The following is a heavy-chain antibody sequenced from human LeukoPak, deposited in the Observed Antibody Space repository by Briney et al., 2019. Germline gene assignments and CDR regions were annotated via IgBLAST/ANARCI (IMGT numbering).Heavy chain of an antibody. Sequence: SETLSLTCTVSGGSISSSYKYWGWVRQPPGRGLEWIGSIYYSGSTYYNPSLKSRVTISADTSKNQFSLKLSSVTAADTAVYYCARLTSGHFDYWGQGTLVTVSS. J-gene: IGHJ4*02. V-gene: IGHV4-39*01. CDR2: IYYSGST. CDR1: GGSISSSYKY. CDR3: ARLTSGHFDY. D-gene: IGHD3-10*01.